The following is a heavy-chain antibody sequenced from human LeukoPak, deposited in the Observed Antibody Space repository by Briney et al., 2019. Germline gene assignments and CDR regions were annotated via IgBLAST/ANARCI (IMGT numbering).Heavy chain of an antibody. CDR2: INPDSGDT. CDR1: GYTFTGYY. J-gene: IGHJ4*02. Sequence: ASVRVSCKASGYTFTGYYIHWVRQAPGQGLEWIGWINPDSGDTKYAQKFQGRVSMTRDRSISTAYMELSRLRSDDTAVYFCARDPEGLERYFDYWGQGTLVTVSS. D-gene: IGHD1-1*01. V-gene: IGHV1-2*02. CDR3: ARDPEGLERYFDY.